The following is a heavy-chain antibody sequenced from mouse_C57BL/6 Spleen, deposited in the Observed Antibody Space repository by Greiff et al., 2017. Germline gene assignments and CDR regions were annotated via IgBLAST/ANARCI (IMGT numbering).Heavy chain of an antibody. CDR2: ISSGGSYT. D-gene: IGHD3-2*02. CDR1: GFTFSSYG. Sequence: EVKLVESGGDLVKPGGSLKLSCAASGFTFSSYGMSWVRQTPDKRLEWVATISSGGSYTYYPDSVKGRFTISRDNAKNTLYLQMSSLKSEDTAMYYCGTHGATAQAGAMDYWGQGTSVTVSS. CDR3: GTHGATAQAGAMDY. V-gene: IGHV5-6*01. J-gene: IGHJ4*01.